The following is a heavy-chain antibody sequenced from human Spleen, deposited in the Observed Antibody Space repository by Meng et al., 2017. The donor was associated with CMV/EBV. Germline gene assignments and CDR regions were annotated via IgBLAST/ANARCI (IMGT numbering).Heavy chain of an antibody. J-gene: IGHJ4*02. CDR1: GYTFTSYG. CDR3: ARDGHRAIYYDFWSGYYPFDY. CDR2: ISAYNGNT. D-gene: IGHD3-3*01. Sequence: GESLKISCKASGYTFTSYGISWVRQAPGQGLEWMGWISAYNGNTNYAQKLQGRVTMTTDTSTSTAYMELRSLRSDDTAVYYCARDGHRAIYYDFWSGYYPFDYWGQGTLVTVSS. V-gene: IGHV1-18*01.